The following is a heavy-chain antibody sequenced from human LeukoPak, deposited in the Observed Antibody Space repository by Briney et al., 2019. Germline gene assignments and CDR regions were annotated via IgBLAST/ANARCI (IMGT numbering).Heavy chain of an antibody. D-gene: IGHD3-22*01. J-gene: IGHJ4*02. CDR2: IWYDGSNK. Sequence: GGSLRLSCAASGFTFSSYGMHWVRQAPGKGLEWVAVIWYDGSNKYYADSVKGRFTISRDNSKNTLYLQMNSLRAEDTAVYYCARDSISVSSGYYRPTYFDYWGQGTLVTVSS. CDR1: GFTFSSYG. CDR3: ARDSISVSSGYYRPTYFDY. V-gene: IGHV3-33*01.